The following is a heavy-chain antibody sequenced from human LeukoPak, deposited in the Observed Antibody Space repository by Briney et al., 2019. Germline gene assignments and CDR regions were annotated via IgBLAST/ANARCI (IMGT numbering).Heavy chain of an antibody. CDR2: ISYDGSNK. D-gene: IGHD1-26*01. CDR1: GFTFSSDR. J-gene: IGHJ4*02. CDR3: ARLVGATTPFDY. Sequence: GGSLRLSCAVSGFTFSSDRMTWVRQAPGKGLEWVAVISYDGSNKYYADSVKGRFTISRDNSKNTLYLQMNSLRAEDTAVYYCARLVGATTPFDYWGQGTLVTVSS. V-gene: IGHV3-30-3*01.